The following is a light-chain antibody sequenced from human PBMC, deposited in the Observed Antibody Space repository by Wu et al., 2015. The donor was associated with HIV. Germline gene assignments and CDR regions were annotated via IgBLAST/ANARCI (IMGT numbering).Light chain of an antibody. CDR2: GAS. V-gene: IGKV3-15*01. CDR3: QQYHSWPPLT. CDR1: QSVSSN. J-gene: IGKJ4*01. Sequence: EIVLTQSPATLSLSPGERATLSCRASQSVSSNLAWYQQKPGQAPRLLIYGASTRATGIPARFSGSGSETEFALTISSMQSEDSAVYYCQQYHSWPPLTFGGGTKVEIK.